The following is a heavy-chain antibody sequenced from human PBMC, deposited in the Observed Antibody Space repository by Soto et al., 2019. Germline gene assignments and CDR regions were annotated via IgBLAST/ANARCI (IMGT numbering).Heavy chain of an antibody. J-gene: IGHJ4*02. CDR2: ISFDGDTR. Sequence: PGGSLRLSCAASEFIFRNYAMHWVRQAPGKGLEWVAVISFDGDTRYYAESVKGRFTISRDNSKNALYLQMNSLGPEDTAVYYCARDHPTDFWNGHYHTLDYWGQGILVTVSS. D-gene: IGHD3-3*01. CDR1: EFIFRNYA. V-gene: IGHV3-30-3*01. CDR3: ARDHPTDFWNGHYHTLDY.